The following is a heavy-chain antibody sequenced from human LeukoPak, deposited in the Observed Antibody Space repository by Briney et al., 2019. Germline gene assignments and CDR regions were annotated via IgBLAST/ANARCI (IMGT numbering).Heavy chain of an antibody. CDR3: SNYYYGVDV. Sequence: WVRQAPGKGLEWVGRIKSKSDGGTTDYAAPVKGRFTISRDDSKNTLYLQMNSLKTEDIAVYYCSNYYYGVDVWGQGTTVTVSS. V-gene: IGHV3-15*01. CDR2: IKSKSDGGTT. J-gene: IGHJ6*02.